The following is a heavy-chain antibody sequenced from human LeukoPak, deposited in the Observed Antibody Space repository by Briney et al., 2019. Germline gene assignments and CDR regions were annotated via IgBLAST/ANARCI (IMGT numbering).Heavy chain of an antibody. J-gene: IGHJ4*02. V-gene: IGHV3-74*01. Sequence: GGSLRLSCAASGFTFSSYWMHWVRQAPGKGLVWVSRINSDGGSTSYADSVKGRFTISRDNAKNTLYLQMNSLRAEDTAVYYCASGYCSGGSCYSFFDYWGQGTLVTVSS. D-gene: IGHD2-15*01. CDR3: ASGYCSGGSCYSFFDY. CDR1: GFTFSSYW. CDR2: INSDGGST.